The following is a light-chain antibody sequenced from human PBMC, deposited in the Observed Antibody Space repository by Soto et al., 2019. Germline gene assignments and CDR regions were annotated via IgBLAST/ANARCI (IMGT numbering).Light chain of an antibody. V-gene: IGKV3-20*01. CDR2: GES. CDR3: QKYGSSPWT. J-gene: IGKJ1*01. Sequence: ELVLTQSPGTLSLSPGERATLSCRASQSVSSSYLAWYQQKPGQAPRLLIYGESSRATGIPDRLSGSGSGTDLTLTISRLEPEDFAVYYCQKYGSSPWTCGQGTKVDIK. CDR1: QSVSSSY.